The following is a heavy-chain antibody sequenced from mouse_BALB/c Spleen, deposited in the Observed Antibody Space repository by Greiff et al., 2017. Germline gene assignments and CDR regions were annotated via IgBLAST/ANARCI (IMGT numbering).Heavy chain of an antibody. CDR2: ISSGSSTI. D-gene: IGHD2-4*01. CDR1: GFTFSSFG. J-gene: IGHJ2*01. V-gene: IGHV5-17*02. CDR3: ARREGYDYDEGVSFDY. Sequence: EVQVVESGGGLVQPGGSRKLSCAASGFTFSSFGMHWVRQAPEKGLEWVAYISSGSSTIYYADTVKGRFTISRDNPKNTLFLQMTSLRSEDTAMYYCARREGYDYDEGVSFDYWGQGTTLPVSS.